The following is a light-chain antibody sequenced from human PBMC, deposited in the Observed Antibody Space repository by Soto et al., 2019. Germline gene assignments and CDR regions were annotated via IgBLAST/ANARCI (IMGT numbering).Light chain of an antibody. CDR2: ANK. J-gene: IGLJ1*01. V-gene: IGLV1-40*01. CDR1: RSNIGAGYD. CDR3: QSYDSSLCGSV. Sequence: QSVLTQPPSVSGAPGQRVTISCTGSRSNIGAGYDVHWYQQLPGTAPKLLMYANKNRPSGVPDRFSGSKSGTSASLAITGLQAEDEADYYCQSYDSSLCGSVFGTGTKVTVL.